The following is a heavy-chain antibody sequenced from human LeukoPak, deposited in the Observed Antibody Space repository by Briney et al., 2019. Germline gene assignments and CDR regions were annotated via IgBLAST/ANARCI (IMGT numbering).Heavy chain of an antibody. J-gene: IGHJ4*02. CDR3: AKDRNVLLWFGELYDY. Sequence: GGSLRLSCAASGFTFSSYAMHWVRQAPGKGLEWVAVISYDGSNKYYADSVKGRFAISRDNSKNTLYLQMNSLRAEDTAVYYCAKDRNVLLWFGELYDYWGQGTLVTVSS. D-gene: IGHD3-10*01. CDR2: ISYDGSNK. V-gene: IGHV3-30*09. CDR1: GFTFSSYA.